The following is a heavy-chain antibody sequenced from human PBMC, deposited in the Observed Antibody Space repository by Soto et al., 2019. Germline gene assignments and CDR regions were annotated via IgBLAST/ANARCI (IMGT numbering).Heavy chain of an antibody. CDR1: GGTFSSHS. Sequence: QVQLVQSGAEVKKPGSSVKVSCKVSGGTFSSHSINWVRQAPGQGPEWMGGIIPIFGTENYAQKFQGRVTITADESTSTAYMELSSLTSEDTALYYCYTSVYCSTTRCYYYYGLDVWGQGTTVIVSS. D-gene: IGHD2-2*01. CDR2: IIPIFGTE. J-gene: IGHJ6*02. V-gene: IGHV1-69*01. CDR3: YTSVYCSTTRCYYYYGLDV.